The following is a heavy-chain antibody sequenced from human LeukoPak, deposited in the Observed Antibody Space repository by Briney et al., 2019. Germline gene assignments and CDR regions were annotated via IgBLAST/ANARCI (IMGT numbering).Heavy chain of an antibody. CDR2: INHSGST. CDR3: ARRGWLRLTNFDY. J-gene: IGHJ4*02. V-gene: IGHV4-34*01. CDR1: GGSFSGYY. D-gene: IGHD5-12*01. Sequence: SETLSLTCAVYGGSFSGYYWSWIRQPPGKGLEWIGEINHSGSTNYNPSLKSRVTISVDTSKNQFSLELSSVTAADTAVYYCARRGWLRLTNFDYWGQGTLVTVSS.